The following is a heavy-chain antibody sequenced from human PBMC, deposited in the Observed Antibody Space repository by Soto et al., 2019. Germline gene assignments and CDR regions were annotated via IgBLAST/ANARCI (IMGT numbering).Heavy chain of an antibody. D-gene: IGHD6-19*01. CDR2: ISGSGKTI. J-gene: IGHJ5*02. Sequence: GSLRLSCAASGFTFSSYEMNWVRQAPGKGLEWVSYISGSGKTIYYADSVKGRFTISRDNAKNSLYLQMNSLRAEDTAVYYCARVKDIAVTGTPRWFDTWGQGTLVTVSS. V-gene: IGHV3-48*03. CDR3: ARVKDIAVTGTPRWFDT. CDR1: GFTFSSYE.